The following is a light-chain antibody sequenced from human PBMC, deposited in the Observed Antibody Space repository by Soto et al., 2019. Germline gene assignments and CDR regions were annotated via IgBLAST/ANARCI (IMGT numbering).Light chain of an antibody. CDR3: AAWDDSLSARYV. CDR2: RNN. Sequence: QSVLTQPPSASGTPGQRVTISCSGSSSNIGSNYVYWYQQLPGTGPKLLIYRNNQRPSGVPDRFSGSKSGTSASLAISGLRSEDEADYYCAAWDDSLSARYVFGTGTKLTVL. V-gene: IGLV1-47*01. J-gene: IGLJ1*01. CDR1: SSNIGSNY.